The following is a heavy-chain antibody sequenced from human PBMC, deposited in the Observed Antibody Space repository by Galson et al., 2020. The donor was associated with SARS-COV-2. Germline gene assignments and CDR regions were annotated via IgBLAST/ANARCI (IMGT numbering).Heavy chain of an antibody. J-gene: IGHJ5*02. D-gene: IGHD5-12*01. V-gene: IGHV3-30*18. CDR1: GFTFSSYG. CDR3: AKDHNSGYDGAPGWFDP. CDR2: ISYDGSNK. Sequence: GGSLRLSCAASGFTFSSYGMHWVRQAPGKGLEWVAVISYDGSNKYYADSVKGRFTISRDNSKNTLYLQMNSLRAEDTAVYYCAKDHNSGYDGAPGWFDPWGQGTLVTVSS.